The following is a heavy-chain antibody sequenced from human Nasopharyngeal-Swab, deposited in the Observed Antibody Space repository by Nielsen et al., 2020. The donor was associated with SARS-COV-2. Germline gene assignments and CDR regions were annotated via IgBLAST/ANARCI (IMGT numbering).Heavy chain of an antibody. Sequence: SQTLSLTSTVSRGSISSSSYYWGWIRQPPGKGLEWIGSIYYSGSTYYNPSLKSRVTISVDTSKNQFSLKLSSVTAADTAVYYCVGSSWYGDYYYYGMDVWGQGTTVTVSS. CDR2: IYYSGST. V-gene: IGHV4-39*07. D-gene: IGHD6-13*01. CDR1: RGSISSSSYY. J-gene: IGHJ6*02. CDR3: VGSSWYGDYYYYGMDV.